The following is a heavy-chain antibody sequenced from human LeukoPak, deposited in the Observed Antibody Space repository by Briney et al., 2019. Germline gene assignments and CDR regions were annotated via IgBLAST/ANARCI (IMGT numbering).Heavy chain of an antibody. CDR2: IYYSGST. CDR3: ARDGPYGDYSFDY. V-gene: IGHV4-31*03. Sequence: PSETLSLTCTVSGGXIGSGGYYWSWIRQHPGKGLEWIGYIYYSGSTYYNPSLKSRVTISVDTSKNQFSLKLSSVTAADTAVYYCARDGPYGDYSFDYWGQGTLVTVSS. D-gene: IGHD4-17*01. CDR1: GGXIGSGGYY. J-gene: IGHJ4*02.